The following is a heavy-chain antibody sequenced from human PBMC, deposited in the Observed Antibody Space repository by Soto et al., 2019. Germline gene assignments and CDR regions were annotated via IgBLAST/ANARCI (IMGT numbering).Heavy chain of an antibody. CDR1: GFIFSSYG. CDR3: AKGVHCGGGSCSWSEGFVY. V-gene: IGHV3-30*18. D-gene: IGHD2-15*01. Sequence: QVQLVESGGGVVQPGRSLRLSCAASGFIFSSYGMHWVRQAPGKGLEWVAVISYEGSHTYYADSVKGRFTITRDNSKNTLYLQMNRLRPADTAVYYCAKGVHCGGGSCSWSEGFVYWGQGTLLTVSS. J-gene: IGHJ4*02. CDR2: ISYEGSHT.